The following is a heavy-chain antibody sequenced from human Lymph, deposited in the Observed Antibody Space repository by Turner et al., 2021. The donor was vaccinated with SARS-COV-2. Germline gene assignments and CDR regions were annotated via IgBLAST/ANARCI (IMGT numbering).Heavy chain of an antibody. Sequence: EVQLGESGGGFVQPGRSMRLSCAASGFTFSSYSVHWVRQGPGTGMESVLYSRINSSTRSYAVPAQGRFTIYRDDAKNSLYLHMISLGDAAVAVYYCGGDSCGDGYSYYAMDVWGQGTTVTVSS. V-gene: IGHV3-48*02. D-gene: IGHD2-21*01. CDR2: SRINSSTR. CDR3: GGDSCGDGYSYYAMDV. CDR1: GFTFSSYS. J-gene: IGHJ6*02.